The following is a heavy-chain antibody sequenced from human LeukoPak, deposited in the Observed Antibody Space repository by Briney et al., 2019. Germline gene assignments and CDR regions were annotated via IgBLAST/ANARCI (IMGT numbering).Heavy chain of an antibody. Sequence: ASVKVSCKASGYTFTDYYMLWMRQAPGQGLEWMGWINPNSGGTNYAQKFQGRVTMTRDTSISTAYMELSRLRSDDTAVYYCASSYQLLYGIDYWGQGTLVTVSS. CDR2: INPNSGGT. D-gene: IGHD2-2*02. J-gene: IGHJ4*02. CDR1: GYTFTDYY. V-gene: IGHV1-2*02. CDR3: ASSYQLLYGIDY.